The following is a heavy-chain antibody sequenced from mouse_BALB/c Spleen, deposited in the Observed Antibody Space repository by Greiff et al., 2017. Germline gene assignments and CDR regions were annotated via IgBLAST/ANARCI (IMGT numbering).Heavy chain of an antibody. V-gene: IGHV14-3*02. Sequence: VQLQQSGAELVKPGASVKLSCTASGFNIKDTYMPWVKQRPEQGLEWIGRIDPANGNTKYDPKFQGKATITADTSSNTAYLQLSSLTSEDTAVYYCARGYDDAMDYWGQGTSVTVSS. CDR3: ARGYDDAMDY. CDR1: GFNIKDTY. CDR2: IDPANGNT. J-gene: IGHJ4*01. D-gene: IGHD2-14*01.